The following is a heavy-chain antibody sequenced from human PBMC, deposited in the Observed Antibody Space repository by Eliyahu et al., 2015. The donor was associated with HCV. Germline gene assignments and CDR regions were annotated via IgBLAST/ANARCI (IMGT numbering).Heavy chain of an antibody. D-gene: IGHD2-15*01. CDR3: ARDAANGGSYPLSN. CDR1: XYTXXGHX. J-gene: IGHJ4*02. Sequence: QVQLVQSGAEVKKPGXXVTVSCXTSXYTXXGHXIXWVRQXPGQGLEWMGWVNPNNGVTNSARKFQGRVTMTRDTSITTAYMDLTTLTSDDTAVYYCARDAANGGSYPLSNWGQGTPVTVSS. V-gene: IGHV1-2*02. CDR2: VNPNNGVT.